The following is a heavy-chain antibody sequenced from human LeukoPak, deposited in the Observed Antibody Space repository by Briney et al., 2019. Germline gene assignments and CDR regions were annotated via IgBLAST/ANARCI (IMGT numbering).Heavy chain of an antibody. CDR1: GGSLSSYS. CDR3: ARRMLEARQSSATNWFDT. Sequence: SETLSLTCSVSGGSLSSYSWSWIRQPPGKGLEWIGRIYASGATIYNPSLQSRISISVDTSNTHFSLLLTSVTAADTAVYYWARRMLEARQSSATNWFDTWGQGTLVTVSS. D-gene: IGHD3-16*01. J-gene: IGHJ5*02. CDR2: IYASGAT. V-gene: IGHV4-4*07.